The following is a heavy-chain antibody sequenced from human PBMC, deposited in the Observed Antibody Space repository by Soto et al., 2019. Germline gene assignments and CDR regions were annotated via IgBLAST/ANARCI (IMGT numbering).Heavy chain of an antibody. Sequence: LRLSCAASGFTFTRYSMNWVRQAPGKGLEWVASISSTTNYIYYGESLKGRLTISRDNAKNSMYLQMNSLRAEDTGVYYCAREGELTAFDIWGQGTTVTVSS. V-gene: IGHV3-21*01. CDR3: AREGELTAFDI. D-gene: IGHD3-10*01. CDR2: ISSTTNYI. J-gene: IGHJ3*02. CDR1: GFTFTRYS.